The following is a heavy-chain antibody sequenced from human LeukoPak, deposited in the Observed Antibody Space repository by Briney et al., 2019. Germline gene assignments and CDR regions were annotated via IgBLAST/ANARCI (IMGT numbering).Heavy chain of an antibody. D-gene: IGHD2-2*01. CDR1: GYTFTSYG. Sequence: ASVKVSCKASGYTFTSYGISWVRQAPGQGLEWMGWISAYNGNTNYAQKLQGRVTMTTDTSTSTAYMELRSLRSDDTAVYYCAREGYCSSTSCRTYYFDYWGQRTLVTVSS. J-gene: IGHJ4*02. CDR2: ISAYNGNT. V-gene: IGHV1-18*01. CDR3: AREGYCSSTSCRTYYFDY.